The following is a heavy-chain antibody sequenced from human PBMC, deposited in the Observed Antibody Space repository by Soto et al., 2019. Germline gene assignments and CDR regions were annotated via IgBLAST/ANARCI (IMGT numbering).Heavy chain of an antibody. D-gene: IGHD3-9*01. CDR2: ISYDGSNK. J-gene: IGHJ4*02. Sequence: TGGSLRLSCAASGFTFSSYAMHWVRQAPGKGLEWVAVISYDGSNKYYADSVKGRFTISRDNSKNTLYLQMNSLRAEDTAVYYCARDKDILTGYRSYYFDYWGQGTLVTVSS. V-gene: IGHV3-30-3*01. CDR1: GFTFSSYA. CDR3: ARDKDILTGYRSYYFDY.